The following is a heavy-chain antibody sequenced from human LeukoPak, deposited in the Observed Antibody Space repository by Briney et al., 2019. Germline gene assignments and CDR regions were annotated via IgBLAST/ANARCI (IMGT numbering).Heavy chain of an antibody. Sequence: PSETLSLTCTVSGGSISSSSYYWGWIRQPPGKGLEWIGSIYYSGSTYYNPSLKSRVTISVDTSKNQFSLKLSSVTAADTAVYYCARVDSGSEGIVVVRGYYYYGMDVWGQGTMVTVSS. V-gene: IGHV4-39*07. D-gene: IGHD2-15*01. J-gene: IGHJ6*02. CDR1: GGSISSSSYY. CDR2: IYYSGST. CDR3: ARVDSGSEGIVVVRGYYYYGMDV.